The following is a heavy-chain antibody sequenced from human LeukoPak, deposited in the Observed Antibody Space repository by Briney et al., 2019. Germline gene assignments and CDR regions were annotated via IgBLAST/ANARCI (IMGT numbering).Heavy chain of an antibody. CDR1: GFTFSGSW. CDR2: IDDDGSIT. CDR3: ARALGSSSDY. D-gene: IGHD1-26*01. V-gene: IGHV3-74*01. Sequence: PGGSLRLSCAASGFTFSGSWMHWVRQAPGKGLVWVSRIDDDGSITTYADSVKGRFTISRDNAKNTLYLQVNSLRAEDTAVYYCARALGSSSDYWGQGTLVTVSS. J-gene: IGHJ4*02.